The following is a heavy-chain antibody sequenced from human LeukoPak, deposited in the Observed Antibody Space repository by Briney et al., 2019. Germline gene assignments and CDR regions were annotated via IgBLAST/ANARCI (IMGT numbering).Heavy chain of an antibody. V-gene: IGHV1-2*04. D-gene: IGHD6-19*01. CDR2: INPNSGGT. Sequence: ASVKVSCKASGYTFTGYYMHWVRQAPGQGLEWMGWINPNSGGTNYAQKFQGWVTMTRDTSISTAYMELSRLRSEDTAVYYCARTIAVAGSLRVDYWGQGTLVTVSS. CDR3: ARTIAVAGSLRVDY. J-gene: IGHJ4*02. CDR1: GYTFTGYY.